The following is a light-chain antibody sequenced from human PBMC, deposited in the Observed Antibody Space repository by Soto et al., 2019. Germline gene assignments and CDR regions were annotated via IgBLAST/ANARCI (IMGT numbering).Light chain of an antibody. CDR3: QQYDNLPRT. CDR1: QDISNH. Sequence: DIQMTQSPSSLSASVGDRVTITCQASQDISNHLNWYQQKPGKAPKLLIYDASNLETGVPSRFSGRGSGTDFTFTISSLQPEDIATYYCQQYDNLPRTFGGGTKVDIK. CDR2: DAS. J-gene: IGKJ4*01. V-gene: IGKV1-33*01.